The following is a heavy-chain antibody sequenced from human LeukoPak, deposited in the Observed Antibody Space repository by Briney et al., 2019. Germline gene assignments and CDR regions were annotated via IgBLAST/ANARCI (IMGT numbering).Heavy chain of an antibody. Sequence: PSETLSLTCAVYGESFSGYHWTWIRQSPGKGLEWIGDINPSGSTYYNPSLKSRLTISVDTSKNQFSLKLRSVTAADTAVYYCARGRHDITMIVVVMTSVSYYLDVWGKGTTVTVS. CDR2: INPSGST. V-gene: IGHV4-34*01. D-gene: IGHD3-22*01. CDR3: ARGRHDITMIVVVMTSVSYYLDV. J-gene: IGHJ6*03. CDR1: GESFSGYH.